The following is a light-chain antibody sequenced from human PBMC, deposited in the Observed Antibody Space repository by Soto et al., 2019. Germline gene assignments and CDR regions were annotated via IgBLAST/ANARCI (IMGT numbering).Light chain of an antibody. J-gene: IGLJ1*01. CDR1: SSDISIYNY. V-gene: IGLV2-14*01. CDR2: EVS. CDR3: CSYTSSTYYV. Sequence: QSVLTQPASVSGSPGQSITISCAGTSSDISIYNYVSWYQQHPGKAPKLIIYEVSNRPSGISNRFSGAKSGNTASLTISGLQVEDETDYYCCSYTSSTYYVFGAGTKVTVL.